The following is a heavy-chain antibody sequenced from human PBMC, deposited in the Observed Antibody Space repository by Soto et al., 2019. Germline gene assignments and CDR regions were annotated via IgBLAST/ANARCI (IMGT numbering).Heavy chain of an antibody. CDR1: GGSFINHY. Sequence: QVQLQQLGAGRLKPSETLSLTCAVYGGSFINHYWSWIRQPPGKGMEWIGEINHIGITNYNPSLKSRVTLSAHTFKTRFSLQLSSVAAADTAVYYCARGDILIGSRNWFDPWGQGTLVTVSS. V-gene: IGHV4-34*01. CDR2: INHIGIT. J-gene: IGHJ5*02. CDR3: ARGDILIGSRNWFDP. D-gene: IGHD3-9*01.